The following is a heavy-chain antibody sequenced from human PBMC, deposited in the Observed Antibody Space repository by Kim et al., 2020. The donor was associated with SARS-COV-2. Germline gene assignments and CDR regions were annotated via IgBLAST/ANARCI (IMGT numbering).Heavy chain of an antibody. V-gene: IGHV3-30*01. J-gene: IGHJ4*02. Sequence: YYADSGKGRFTISRYNSKNTLYLQMNSLRAEDTAVYYCARGATGSGWYDYWGQGTLVTVSS. CDR3: ARGATGSGWYDY. D-gene: IGHD6-19*01.